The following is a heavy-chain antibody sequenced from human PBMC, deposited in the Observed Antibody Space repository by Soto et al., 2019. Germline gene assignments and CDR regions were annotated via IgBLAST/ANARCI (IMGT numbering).Heavy chain of an antibody. V-gene: IGHV4-59*01. J-gene: IGHJ6*02. CDR2: IYYSGNT. CDR1: GGSISSYF. CDR3: ARLSTNWHGDDVDV. Sequence: PSETLSLTCTVSGGSISSYFWSWIRQPPGKGLEWIGYIYYSGNTNYSPSLKSRVTISVDTSKNQFSLKLTSVTAADTAVYFCARLSTNWHGDDVDVWGQGTTVTVSS. D-gene: IGHD1-1*01.